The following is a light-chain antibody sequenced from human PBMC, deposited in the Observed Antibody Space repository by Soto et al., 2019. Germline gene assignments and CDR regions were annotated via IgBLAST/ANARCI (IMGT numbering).Light chain of an antibody. J-gene: IGKJ1*01. CDR2: GAS. Sequence: EIVLTQSPGTLSLSPGERATLSCRASQSILTNLAWYQQKPGQAPRLLIYGASSRATGIPDRFSGSGSGTDFTLTISRLEPEDFAVYYCQQYGSSPPWTFGQGTKVDIK. CDR3: QQYGSSPPWT. CDR1: QSILTN. V-gene: IGKV3-20*01.